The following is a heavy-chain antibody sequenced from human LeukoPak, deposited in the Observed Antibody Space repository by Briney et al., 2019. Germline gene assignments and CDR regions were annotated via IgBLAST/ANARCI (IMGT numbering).Heavy chain of an antibody. J-gene: IGHJ4*02. D-gene: IGHD2-21*02. CDR3: ARSKPLTADRSIDY. V-gene: IGHV3-23*01. Sequence: GGSLRLSCAASGFTFSSYAMSWVRQAPGKGLEWVSAISGSGGSTYYADSVKGRFTISRDNSNNTLYLQMNSLRAEDTAVYYCARSKPLTADRSIDYWGQGTLVTVSS. CDR1: GFTFSSYA. CDR2: ISGSGGST.